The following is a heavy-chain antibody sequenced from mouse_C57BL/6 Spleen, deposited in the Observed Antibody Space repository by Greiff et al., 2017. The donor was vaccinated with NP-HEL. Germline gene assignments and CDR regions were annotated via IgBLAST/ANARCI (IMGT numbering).Heavy chain of an antibody. V-gene: IGHV1-50*01. CDR1: GYTFTSYW. CDR2: IDPSDSYT. Sequence: QVQLQQSGAELVKPGASVKLSCKASGYTFTSYWMQWVKQRPGQGLEWIGEIDPSDSYTNYNQKFKGKATLTVDTSSSTAYMQLSSLTSEDSAVYYCARDGSGRYYYAMDYWGQGTSVTVSS. CDR3: ARDGSGRYYYAMDY. D-gene: IGHD1-1*01. J-gene: IGHJ4*01.